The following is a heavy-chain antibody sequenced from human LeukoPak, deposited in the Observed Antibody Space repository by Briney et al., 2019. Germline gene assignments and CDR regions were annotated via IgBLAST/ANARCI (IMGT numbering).Heavy chain of an antibody. V-gene: IGHV3-53*01. CDR2: IYRGGDT. Sequence: GGSLRLSCAASGFTFSSYSMSWVRQAPGKGLEWVSVIYRGGDTYYADSVKGRFTVSRDISKNTLYLQMNSLRAEDTAVYYCASISNWGQGILVTVSS. CDR3: ASISN. J-gene: IGHJ4*02. CDR1: GFTFSSYS.